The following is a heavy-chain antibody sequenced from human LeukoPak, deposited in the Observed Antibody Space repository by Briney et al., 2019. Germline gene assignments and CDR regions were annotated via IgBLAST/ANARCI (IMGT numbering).Heavy chain of an antibody. V-gene: IGHV1-8*01. Sequence: EASVKVSCKASGYTFISFDINWVRQAPGQGLEWMGWMNPNSGNTGYAQRFQGRVTMTRNTSISTAYMELSGLRSEATAVYYCARGIYYYYYMEVWGKGTTVTVSS. CDR3: ARGIYYYYYMEV. CDR2: MNPNSGNT. J-gene: IGHJ6*03. CDR1: GYTFISFD.